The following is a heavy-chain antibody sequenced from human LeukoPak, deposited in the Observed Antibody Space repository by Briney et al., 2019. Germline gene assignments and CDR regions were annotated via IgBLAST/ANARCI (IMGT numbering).Heavy chain of an antibody. J-gene: IGHJ4*02. V-gene: IGHV4-39*07. D-gene: IGHD1-26*01. CDR1: GGSISSRSYS. CDR2: IYERGST. CDR3: ARDGDIVGAKRHFDS. Sequence: PSETLSLTCTVSGGSISSRSYSWGWIRQPPGKGLEWIGSIYERGSTYYNSALKSRVTISVDTSKNQFSLKLSSVTAADTAVYYCARDGDIVGAKRHFDSWGQGTLVTVSS.